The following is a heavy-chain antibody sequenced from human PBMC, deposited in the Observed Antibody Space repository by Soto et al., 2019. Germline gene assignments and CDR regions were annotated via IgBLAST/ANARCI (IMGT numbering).Heavy chain of an antibody. CDR2: IYYSGST. V-gene: IGHV4-59*08. J-gene: IGHJ4*02. CDR3: ARHRRRSDYDLDY. Sequence: SSETLSLTCTVSGGSISSYYWSWIRQPPGKGLEWIGYIYYSGSTNYNPSLKSRVTISVDTSKNQFSLKLSSVTAADTAVYYCARHRRRSDYDLDYWGQGTLVTVSS. D-gene: IGHD5-12*01. CDR1: GGSISSYY.